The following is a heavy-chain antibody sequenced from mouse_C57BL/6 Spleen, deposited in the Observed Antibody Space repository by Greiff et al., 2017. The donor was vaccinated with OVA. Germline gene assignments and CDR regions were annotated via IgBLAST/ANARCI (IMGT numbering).Heavy chain of an antibody. Sequence: VQLQQSGAELVKPGASVKMSCKASGYTFTSYWITWVKQRPGQGLEWIGDIYPSSGSTNYNEKFKSKATLTVDTSSSTAYMQLSSLTSEDSAVYYCARWGYYYGSSQYYFDYWGQGTTLTVSS. CDR2: IYPSSGST. CDR1: GYTFTSYW. CDR3: ARWGYYYGSSQYYFDY. J-gene: IGHJ2*01. V-gene: IGHV1-55*01. D-gene: IGHD1-1*01.